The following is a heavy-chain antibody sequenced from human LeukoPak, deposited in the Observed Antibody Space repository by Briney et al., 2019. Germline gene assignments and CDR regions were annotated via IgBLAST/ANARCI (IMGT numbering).Heavy chain of an antibody. CDR1: GFTFSSYA. J-gene: IGHJ4*02. CDR2: ISSSSSYI. Sequence: PGGSLRLSCAASGFTFSSYAMSWVRQAPGKGLEWVSSISSSSSYIYYADSVKGRFTLSRDNAKNSLYLQMNSLRAEDTAVYYCARDFSSGSYLEDYWGQGTLVTVSS. V-gene: IGHV3-21*01. CDR3: ARDFSSGSYLEDY. D-gene: IGHD1-26*01.